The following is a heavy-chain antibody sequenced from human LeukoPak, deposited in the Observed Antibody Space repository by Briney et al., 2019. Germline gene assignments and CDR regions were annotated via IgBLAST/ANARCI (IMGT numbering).Heavy chain of an antibody. CDR2: IYPRDGST. J-gene: IGHJ4*02. V-gene: IGHV1-46*01. CDR1: GYTFTSSY. CDR3: ARDREGFDY. Sequence: ASVKVSCKASGYTFTSSYIHWVRQAPGQGLEWMGMIYPRDGSTSYAQKFQGRVTVTRDTSTSTVHMELSGLRSEDTAVYNCARDREGFDYWGQGTLVTVSS.